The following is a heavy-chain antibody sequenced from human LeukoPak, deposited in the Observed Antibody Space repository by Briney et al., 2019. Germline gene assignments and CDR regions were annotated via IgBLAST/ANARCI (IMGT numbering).Heavy chain of an antibody. CDR1: GGSISSGDYY. CDR3: GRERPTPHYYDSSGYDY. CDR2: IYYSGST. J-gene: IGHJ4*02. V-gene: IGHV4-30-4*01. Sequence: PSETLSLTCAVSGGSISSGDYYWGWIRQPPGKGLEWIGYIYYSGSTYYNPSLKSRVTISVDTSKNQFSLKLSSVTAADTAVYYCGRERPTPHYYDSSGYDYWGQGTLVTVSS. D-gene: IGHD3-22*01.